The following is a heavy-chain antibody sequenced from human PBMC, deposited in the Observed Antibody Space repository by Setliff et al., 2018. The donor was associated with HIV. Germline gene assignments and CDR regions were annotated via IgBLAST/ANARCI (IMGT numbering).Heavy chain of an antibody. Sequence: PSETLSLTCTVSGGSISSHYWSWIRQPPVKGLEWIGYTYYSGSTNYSPSLKSRVTISVHTSKNQFSLRLRSVTAADTAVYYCARGWGDNSFDSWGQGTLVTVSS. CDR2: TYYSGST. CDR3: ARGWGDNSFDS. J-gene: IGHJ5*01. CDR1: GGSISSHY. D-gene: IGHD1-26*01. V-gene: IGHV4-59*11.